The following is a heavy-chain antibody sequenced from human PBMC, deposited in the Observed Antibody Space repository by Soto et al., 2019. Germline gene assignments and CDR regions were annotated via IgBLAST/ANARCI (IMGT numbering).Heavy chain of an antibody. D-gene: IGHD3-3*01. CDR3: ASHPPGLRFLESPFDI. V-gene: IGHV1-69*13. Sequence: GASVKVSCKASGGTFSSYAISWVRQAPGQGLEWMGGIIPIFGTANYAQKFQGRVTITADESTSTAYMELSSLRSEDTAVYYCASHPPGLRFLESPFDIWGQGTMVTVSS. J-gene: IGHJ3*02. CDR1: GGTFSSYA. CDR2: IIPIFGTA.